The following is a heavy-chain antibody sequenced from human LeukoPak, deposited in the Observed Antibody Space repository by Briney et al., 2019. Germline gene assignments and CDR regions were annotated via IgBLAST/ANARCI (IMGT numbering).Heavy chain of an antibody. CDR3: TKRSRGYYDY. J-gene: IGHJ4*02. D-gene: IGHD3-10*01. CDR1: GFTVSNYA. Sequence: GGSLRLSCAASGFTVSNYAMTWVRQAPGKGLEWVSAISAGGVDTFYADSVGGRFTISRDDSKNMVYLQMNNLRLEDAAVYYCTKRSRGYYDYWGQGTLVTVSS. V-gene: IGHV3-23*01. CDR2: ISAGGVDT.